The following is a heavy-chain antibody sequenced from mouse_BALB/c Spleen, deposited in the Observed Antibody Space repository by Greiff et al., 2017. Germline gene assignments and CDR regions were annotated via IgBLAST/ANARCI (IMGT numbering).Heavy chain of an antibody. J-gene: IGHJ3*01. V-gene: IGHV14-1*02. CDR3: ARDGYWFAY. CDR2: IDPENGNT. Sequence: EVQLQQSGAELVRPGALVKLSCKASGFNIKDYYMHWVKQRPEQGLEWIGWIDPENGNTIYDPKFQGKASITADTSSNTAYLQLSSLTSEDTAVYYCARDGYWFAYWGQGTLVTVSA. D-gene: IGHD2-3*01. CDR1: GFNIKDYY.